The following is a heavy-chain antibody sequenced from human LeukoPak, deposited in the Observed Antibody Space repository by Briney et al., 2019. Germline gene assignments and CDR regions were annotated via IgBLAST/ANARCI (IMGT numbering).Heavy chain of an antibody. J-gene: IGHJ4*02. CDR2: IIPILGIA. CDR3: ATGQEVVTAIPAY. CDR1: GSTFSSYA. Sequence: SVKVSCKASGSTFSSYAISWVRQAPGQGLEWMGRIIPILGIANYAQKFQGRVTITADKSTSTAYMELSSLRSEDTAVYYCATGQEVVTAIPAYWGQGTLVTVSS. V-gene: IGHV1-69*04. D-gene: IGHD2-21*02.